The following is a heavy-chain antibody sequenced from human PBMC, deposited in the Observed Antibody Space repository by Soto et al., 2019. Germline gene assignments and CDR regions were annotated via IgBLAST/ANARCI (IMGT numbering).Heavy chain of an antibody. V-gene: IGHV3-23*01. Sequence: PGGSLRLSCAASGFTFNNYAMTWVRQAPGKGLDWVSSVTGSGASPFYADSVRGRFTISRDSSKNTLYLEMNSLRAEDTAVYYCAKAPYYYDTSGYYRVYFDSWGQGALVTVSS. CDR1: GFTFNNYA. CDR2: VTGSGASP. J-gene: IGHJ4*02. D-gene: IGHD3-22*01. CDR3: AKAPYYYDTSGYYRVYFDS.